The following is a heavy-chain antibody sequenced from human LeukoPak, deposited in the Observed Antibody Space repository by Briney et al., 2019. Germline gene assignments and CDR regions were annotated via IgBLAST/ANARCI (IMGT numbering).Heavy chain of an antibody. CDR3: ARDYDYDSSGYSSD. Sequence: GGSLRLSCAASGFTFSSYWMSWVRQAPGEGLEWVSSVSGGADNSYYADSVKGRFTVSRDYSKNTLYLQMNSLRAEDTAVYYCARDYDYDSSGYSSDWGQGTLVTVSS. CDR2: VSGGADNS. V-gene: IGHV3-23*01. D-gene: IGHD3-22*01. J-gene: IGHJ4*02. CDR1: GFTFSSYW.